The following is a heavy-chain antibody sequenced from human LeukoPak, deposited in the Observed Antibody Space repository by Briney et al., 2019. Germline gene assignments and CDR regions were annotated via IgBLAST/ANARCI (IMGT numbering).Heavy chain of an antibody. V-gene: IGHV4-59*11. J-gene: IGHJ4*02. CDR1: GVSIVRHY. CDR3: ARDGEGDEGWDY. CDR2: ISYSGST. Sequence: SETLSLTCTVSGVSIVRHYWIWIRQPPGKGLEWIGHISYSGSTNCNPSLKSRVTISVDTSKNQVSLRLSSVTAADTAVYYCARDGEGDEGWDYWGQGTLVTASS. D-gene: IGHD7-27*01.